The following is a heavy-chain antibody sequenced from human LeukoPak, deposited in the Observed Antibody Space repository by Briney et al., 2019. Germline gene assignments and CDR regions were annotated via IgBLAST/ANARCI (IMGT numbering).Heavy chain of an antibody. CDR1: GFTFSSYS. CDR2: ISYDGTNK. V-gene: IGHV3-30*03. Sequence: GGSLRLSCAASGFTFSSYSMNWVRQAPGKGLEWLAVISYDGTNKYYADSVKGRFTISRDNSKNTLYLQMNSLRDEDTAVYYCARDQGSLPVWFYYYMDVWGSGTTVAVSS. D-gene: IGHD3-16*01. CDR3: ARDQGSLPVWFYYYMDV. J-gene: IGHJ6*03.